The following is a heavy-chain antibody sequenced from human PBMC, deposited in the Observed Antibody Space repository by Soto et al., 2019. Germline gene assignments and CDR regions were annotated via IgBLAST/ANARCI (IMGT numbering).Heavy chain of an antibody. CDR3: DNSGYAYYYYGMDV. CDR2: ISSNGGST. Sequence: PEGVLRLTCLAPGCTFSSYAMHWVRQAPGKGLEYVSAISSNGGSTYYADSVKGRFTISRDNSKNTLYLQMSSLRAEDTAVYYCDNSGYAYYYYGMDVWG. V-gene: IGHV3-64D*06. J-gene: IGHJ6*02. CDR1: GCTFSSYA. D-gene: IGHD2-2*01.